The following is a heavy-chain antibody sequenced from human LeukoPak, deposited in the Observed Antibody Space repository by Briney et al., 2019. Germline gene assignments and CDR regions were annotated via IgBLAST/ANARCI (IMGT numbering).Heavy chain of an antibody. CDR1: GFTFSSFW. Sequence: GGSLRLSCTASGFTFSSFWMNWVRQAPGKGLEWVSYISTSGSTIYYADSAKGRFTISRDNAKNSLYLQMNSLRAEDTAVYYCARDGSGYYYYMDVWGKGTTVTISS. CDR2: ISTSGSTI. V-gene: IGHV3-48*03. J-gene: IGHJ6*03. CDR3: ARDGSGYYYYMDV. D-gene: IGHD3-10*01.